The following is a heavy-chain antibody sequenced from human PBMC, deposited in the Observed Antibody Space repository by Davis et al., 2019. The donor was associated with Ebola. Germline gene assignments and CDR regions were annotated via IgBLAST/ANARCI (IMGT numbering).Heavy chain of an antibody. CDR3: ANGLSSGPIEE. V-gene: IGHV1-46*01. CDR1: GYTFTSYY. CDR2: INPSGGIT. D-gene: IGHD6-19*01. J-gene: IGHJ4*02. Sequence: ASVKVSCKASGYTFTSYYIHWVRQAPGQGLEWMGIINPSGGITSYAQKFQGRVTMTEDTSTDTAYMELSSLRSEDTAVYYCANGLSSGPIEEWGQGTLVTVSS.